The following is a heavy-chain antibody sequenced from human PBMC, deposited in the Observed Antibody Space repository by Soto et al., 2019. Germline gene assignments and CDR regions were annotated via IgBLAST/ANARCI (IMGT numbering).Heavy chain of an antibody. Sequence: GGSLRLSCAASGFTFSSYAMSWVRQAPGKGLEWVSAISGSGGSTYYADSVKGRFTISRDNSKNTLYLQMNSLRAEDTAVYDCAKDQGWGEWLLYPPSVYGMDVWGQGTTVTVSS. D-gene: IGHD3-3*01. CDR1: GFTFSSYA. J-gene: IGHJ6*02. CDR3: AKDQGWGEWLLYPPSVYGMDV. CDR2: ISGSGGST. V-gene: IGHV3-23*01.